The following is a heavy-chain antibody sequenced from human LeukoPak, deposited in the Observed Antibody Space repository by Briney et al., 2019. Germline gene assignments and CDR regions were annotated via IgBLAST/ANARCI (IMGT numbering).Heavy chain of an antibody. V-gene: IGHV3-21*01. CDR3: ARRSSGYYSYSFDF. CDR1: GFTFSNYG. J-gene: IGHJ4*02. Sequence: GGSLRLSCAASGFTFSNYGMHWVRQAPGKGLEWVSSITSSSASIYYADSVKGRFTISRDNAKNSLYLQMSSLRAEDTAVYYCARRSSGYYSYSFDFWGQGTLVTVSS. CDR2: ITSSSASI. D-gene: IGHD3-22*01.